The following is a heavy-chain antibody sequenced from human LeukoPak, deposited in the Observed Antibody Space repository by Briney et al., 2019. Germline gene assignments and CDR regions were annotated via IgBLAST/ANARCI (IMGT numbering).Heavy chain of an antibody. CDR3: ARGSWDI. Sequence: GGSPRHSCAASGFTFSDYEMNWVRQAPGKGLEWISYISPSGSTIHYADSVKGRFTISRDNAKNSLYLQMNSLRAEDTAAYYCARGSWDIWGQGTLVTVSS. J-gene: IGHJ4*02. V-gene: IGHV3-48*03. D-gene: IGHD1-26*01. CDR1: GFTFSDYE. CDR2: ISPSGSTI.